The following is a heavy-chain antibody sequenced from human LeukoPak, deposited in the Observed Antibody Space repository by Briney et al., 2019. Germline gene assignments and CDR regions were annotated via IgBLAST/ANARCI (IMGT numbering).Heavy chain of an antibody. V-gene: IGHV1-2*02. D-gene: IGHD4-11*01. CDR2: INPKSGGT. CDR1: GYTFTDYY. J-gene: IGHJ4*02. Sequence: ASVTVSSKASGYTFTDYYMHWVRQAPGQGLEWKGWINPKSGGTNYAQKFQGRVTMTRDTSITTAYMELSRLRSDDTAVYYCARDLNQYSDGSGNWGQGTLVTVSS. CDR3: ARDLNQYSDGSGN.